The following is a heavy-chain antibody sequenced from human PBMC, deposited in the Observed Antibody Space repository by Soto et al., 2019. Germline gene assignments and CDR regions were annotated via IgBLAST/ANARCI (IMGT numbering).Heavy chain of an antibody. Sequence: PGGSLRLSCAASGFTFSSYWMHWVRQAPGKGPVWVSRINNDGGNTVYADSVKGRFTISRGNAKNTVFLEMNSLRADDTAVYYCAKSISGAFDYWGQGTLVTVAS. V-gene: IGHV3-74*01. D-gene: IGHD1-26*01. CDR3: AKSISGAFDY. J-gene: IGHJ4*02. CDR1: GFTFSSYW. CDR2: INNDGGNT.